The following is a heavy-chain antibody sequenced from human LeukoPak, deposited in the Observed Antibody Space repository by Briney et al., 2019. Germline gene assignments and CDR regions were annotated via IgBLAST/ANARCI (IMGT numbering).Heavy chain of an antibody. J-gene: IGHJ4*02. V-gene: IGHV4-39*07. Sequence: SETLSLTCTVSGGSISSSSYYWGWIRQPPGKGLEWIGSIYYSGSTYYNPSLKSRVTISVDTSKNQFSLKLSSVTAADTAVYYCARVRITMVRGEDFDYWGQGTLVTVSS. CDR1: GGSISSSSYY. CDR2: IYYSGST. D-gene: IGHD3-10*01. CDR3: ARVRITMVRGEDFDY.